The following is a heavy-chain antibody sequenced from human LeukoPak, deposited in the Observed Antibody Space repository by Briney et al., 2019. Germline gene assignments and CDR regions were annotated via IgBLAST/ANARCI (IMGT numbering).Heavy chain of an antibody. CDR2: ISYDGSNK. J-gene: IGHJ4*02. Sequence: GRSLRLSCAASGFTFSSYAMHWVRQAPGKGLEWVAVISYDGSNKYYADSVKGRFTISRDNSKNTLYLQMNSLGAEDTAVYYCARAGRVRYFDWWGDNYFDYWGQGTLVTVSS. CDR3: ARAGRVRYFDWWGDNYFDY. CDR1: GFTFSSYA. D-gene: IGHD3-9*01. V-gene: IGHV3-30*04.